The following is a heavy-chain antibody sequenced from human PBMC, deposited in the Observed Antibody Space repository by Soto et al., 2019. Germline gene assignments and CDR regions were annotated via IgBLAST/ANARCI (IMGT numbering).Heavy chain of an antibody. D-gene: IGHD2-21*01. CDR2: ITTSSAYI. CDR1: GFTFNTYD. Sequence: EVQLVESGGGLVKPGGSLRLSCAASGFTFNTYDMNWVRQAPGKGLEWVSSITTSSAYIYYADSLKSRITISRDNGKNALFLQMNSLRAEDTAVYYCVRSGTARLLRHSWFDTWGQGTLVTVSS. J-gene: IGHJ5*02. V-gene: IGHV3-21*01. CDR3: VRSGTARLLRHSWFDT.